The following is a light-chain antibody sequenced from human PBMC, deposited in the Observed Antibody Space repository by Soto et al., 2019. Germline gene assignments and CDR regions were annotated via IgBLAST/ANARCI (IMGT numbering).Light chain of an antibody. J-gene: IGKJ1*01. CDR1: QDISNY. V-gene: IGKV1-27*01. CDR2: AAS. Sequence: DLQMTQSPSSLSASVGDRVTITCRATQDISNYLAWYQQKPGKVPNLLIYAASTLQSGVPSRFSGSGSGTDFTLTISSLQPEDVATYYCQKSNSAPPWTFGQGTKVEI. CDR3: QKSNSAPPWT.